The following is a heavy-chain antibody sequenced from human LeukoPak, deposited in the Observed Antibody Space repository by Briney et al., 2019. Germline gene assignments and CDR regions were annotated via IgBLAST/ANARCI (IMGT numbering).Heavy chain of an antibody. CDR3: ARDLSGVTGYTYGRGIDY. D-gene: IGHD5-18*01. J-gene: IGHJ4*02. Sequence: GGSLRLSCAASGFTFSSYWMSWVRQAAGKGLEWVANIKKDGSEKYYVDSGKGRFTISRDNAKTSLYLQMNSLRAEDTAVYYCARDLSGVTGYTYGRGIDYWGQGTLVTVSS. CDR1: GFTFSSYW. V-gene: IGHV3-7*01. CDR2: IKKDGSEK.